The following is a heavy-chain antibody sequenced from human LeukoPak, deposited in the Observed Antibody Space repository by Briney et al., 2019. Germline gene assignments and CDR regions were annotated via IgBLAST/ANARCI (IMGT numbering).Heavy chain of an antibody. CDR1: GGSVSSGSYY. V-gene: IGHV4-31*03. J-gene: IGHJ4*02. CDR3: ARDRSADV. Sequence: SETLSLTCTVSGGSVSSGSYYWSWIRQHPGKGLEWIGYIYYSGSTYYNPSLKSRVTISVDTSKNQFSLKLSSVTAADTAVYYCARDRSADVWGQGTLVTVSS. CDR2: IYYSGST. D-gene: IGHD3-3*01.